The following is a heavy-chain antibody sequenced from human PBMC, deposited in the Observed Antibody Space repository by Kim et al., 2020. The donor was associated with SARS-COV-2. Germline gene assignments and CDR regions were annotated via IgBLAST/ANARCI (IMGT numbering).Heavy chain of an antibody. CDR3: ARGTSSGWDHNFDY. Sequence: GGSLRLSCAASGFTFSSYSMNWVRQAPGKGLEWVSSISSSSSYIYYADSVKGRFTISRDNAKNSLYLQMNSRRAEDTAVYYCARGTSSGWDHNFDYWGQGTLVTVSS. D-gene: IGHD6-19*01. CDR1: GFTFSSYS. J-gene: IGHJ4*02. V-gene: IGHV3-21*01. CDR2: ISSSSSYI.